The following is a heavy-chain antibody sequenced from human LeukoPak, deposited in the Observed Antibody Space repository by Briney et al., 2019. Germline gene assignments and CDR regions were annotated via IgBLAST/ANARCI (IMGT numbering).Heavy chain of an antibody. V-gene: IGHV4-59*01. CDR2: IYYSGST. Sequence: SETLSLTCTVSAGSIRNYFWNWFRQPPGKGLEWIGYIYYSGSTNYNPSLKSRVTMSVDTSKNQFSLKLNSVTAADTAVYYCARADIQLPDHWGQGTLVIVSS. CDR3: ARADIQLPDH. D-gene: IGHD1-1*01. J-gene: IGHJ5*02. CDR1: AGSIRNYF.